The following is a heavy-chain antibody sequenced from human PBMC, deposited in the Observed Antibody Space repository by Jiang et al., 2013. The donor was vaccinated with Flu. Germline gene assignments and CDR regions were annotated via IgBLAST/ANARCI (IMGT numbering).Heavy chain of an antibody. CDR3: TALRSIVGARPVFDY. CDR1: GFTFSNAW. D-gene: IGHD1-26*01. V-gene: IGHV3-15*01. Sequence: LVESGGGLVKPGGSLRLSCAASGFTFSNAWMSWVRQAPGKGLEWVGRIKSKTDGGTTDYAAPVKGRFTISRDDSKNTLYLQMNSLKTEDTAVYYCTALRSIVGARPVFDYWGQGTLVTVSS. J-gene: IGHJ4*02. CDR2: IKSKTDGGTT.